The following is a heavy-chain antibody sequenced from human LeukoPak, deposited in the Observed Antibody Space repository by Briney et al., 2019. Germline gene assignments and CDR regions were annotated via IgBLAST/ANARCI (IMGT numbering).Heavy chain of an antibody. D-gene: IGHD6-13*01. J-gene: IGHJ4*02. Sequence: SETLSLTCTVSGGSITSGSYYWSWIRQPAGKGLEWIGRIYPTGSTSYNPSLKSRVTISVDTSKSQFSLKLSSVTAADTASYYFARAPKAAAGTGYDYWGQGTLVTVSS. CDR2: IYPTGST. V-gene: IGHV4-61*10. CDR3: ARAPKAAAGTGYDY. CDR1: GGSITSGSYY.